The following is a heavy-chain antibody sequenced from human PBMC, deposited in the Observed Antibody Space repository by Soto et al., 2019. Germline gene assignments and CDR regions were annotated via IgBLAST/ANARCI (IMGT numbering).Heavy chain of an antibody. CDR3: AGERGGYKDFDY. J-gene: IGHJ4*02. Sequence: QVQLVQSGAEVKKPGASVKVSCKVSGYTFASYGISWARQAPGQGLEWMGWINTYNGNINYAQKLQGRVTMTTDTSTSTAYMELRSLRSDDTALYYCAGERGGYKDFDYWGQGTLVTVSS. CDR1: GYTFASYG. D-gene: IGHD1-26*01. CDR2: INTYNGNI. V-gene: IGHV1-18*01.